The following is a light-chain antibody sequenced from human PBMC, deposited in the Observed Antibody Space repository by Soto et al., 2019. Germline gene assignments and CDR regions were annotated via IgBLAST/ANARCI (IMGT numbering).Light chain of an antibody. CDR3: QQSYSTHT. Sequence: DIQLTQSPSSLSASVGYRVTITCRASQSISSYLNWYQQKPGKAPKLPIYAASSLQSGVPSRFSGSGSGTDFTLTISSLQPEDFATYYCQQSYSTHTFGQGTRLEIK. J-gene: IGKJ5*01. CDR1: QSISSY. V-gene: IGKV1-39*01. CDR2: AAS.